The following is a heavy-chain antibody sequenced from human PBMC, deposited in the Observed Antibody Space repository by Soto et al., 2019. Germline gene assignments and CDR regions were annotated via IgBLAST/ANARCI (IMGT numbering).Heavy chain of an antibody. Sequence: GGSLRLSCAASGFTFSSYSMNWVRQAPGKGLEWVSSISSSSSYIYYADSVKGRFTISRDNSKNTLYLQMNSLGAEDTAVYYCARDPSIVLVPAATYYYYYYGMDVWGQGTTVTVSS. V-gene: IGHV3-21*01. J-gene: IGHJ6*01. CDR3: ARDPSIVLVPAATYYYYYYGMDV. CDR2: ISSSSSYI. D-gene: IGHD2-2*01. CDR1: GFTFSSYS.